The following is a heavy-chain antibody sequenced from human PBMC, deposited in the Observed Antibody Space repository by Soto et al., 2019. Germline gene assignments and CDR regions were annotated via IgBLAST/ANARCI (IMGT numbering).Heavy chain of an antibody. J-gene: IGHJ6*02. V-gene: IGHV4-30-2*01. Sequence: PSETLSLTCAVSGGSISSGGYSWSWIRQPPGKGLEWIGYIYHSGSTYYNPSLKSRVTISVDRSKSQFSLKLSSVTAADTAVYYCAREGRFLEEAEGYYYYYGMDVWGQGTTVTVS. CDR2: IYHSGST. D-gene: IGHD3-3*01. CDR1: GGSISSGGYS. CDR3: AREGRFLEEAEGYYYYYGMDV.